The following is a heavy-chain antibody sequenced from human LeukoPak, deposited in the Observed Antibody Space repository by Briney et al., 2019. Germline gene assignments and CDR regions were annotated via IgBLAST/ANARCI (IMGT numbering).Heavy chain of an antibody. J-gene: IGHJ4*02. CDR2: INHSGST. D-gene: IGHD2/OR15-2a*01. Sequence: SETLSLTCAVYGGSFGGYYWSWIRQPPGKGLEWIGEINHSGSTNYNPSLKSRVTISVDTSKNQFSLKLSSVTAADTAVYYCARREYSEFDYWGQGTLVTVSS. V-gene: IGHV4-34*01. CDR3: ARREYSEFDY. CDR1: GGSFGGYY.